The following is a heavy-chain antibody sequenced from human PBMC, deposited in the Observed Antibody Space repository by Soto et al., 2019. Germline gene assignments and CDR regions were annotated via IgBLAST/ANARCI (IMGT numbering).Heavy chain of an antibody. J-gene: IGHJ6*02. Sequence: ASVKVSCKASGYTFTCYYMHWVRQAPGQGLEWMGWINPNSGGTNYAQKFQGWVTMTRDTSISTAYMELSRLRAEDTAVYYCAFLPYYDILTGYYTHLIDYGMDVWGQGTTVTVSS. CDR3: AFLPYYDILTGYYTHLIDYGMDV. V-gene: IGHV1-2*04. CDR1: GYTFTCYY. D-gene: IGHD3-9*01. CDR2: INPNSGGT.